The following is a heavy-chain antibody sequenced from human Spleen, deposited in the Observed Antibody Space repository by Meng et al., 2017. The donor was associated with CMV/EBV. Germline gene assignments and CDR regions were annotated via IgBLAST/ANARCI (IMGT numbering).Heavy chain of an antibody. Sequence: GESLKISCAASGFAFSSAWMSWVRQAPGKRLEWVARVKSKIDGETIEYAAPVKGRFTISRDDSKNMLYLQMSSLETGDTAVYYCTTLGKRDWGQGTLVTVSS. J-gene: IGHJ4*02. CDR2: VKSKIDGETI. CDR3: TTLGKRD. D-gene: IGHD1-1*01. CDR1: GFAFSSAW. V-gene: IGHV3-15*01.